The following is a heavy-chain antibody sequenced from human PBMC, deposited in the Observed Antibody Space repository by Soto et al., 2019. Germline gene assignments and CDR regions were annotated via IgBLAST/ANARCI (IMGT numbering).Heavy chain of an antibody. D-gene: IGHD3-22*01. V-gene: IGHV4-61*01. CDR2: IYYSGST. CDR1: GGSVSSGNYY. CDR3: ARESTVGDSSGYGDPTSYNWFDP. Sequence: PSETLSLTCTVSGGSVSSGNYYWSWIRQPPGKGLEWIGYIYYSGSTNFNPSLKSRVTISADTSTNQFSLKLSSVIAADTAVYYCARESTVGDSSGYGDPTSYNWFDPWGQGTLVTVSS. J-gene: IGHJ5*02.